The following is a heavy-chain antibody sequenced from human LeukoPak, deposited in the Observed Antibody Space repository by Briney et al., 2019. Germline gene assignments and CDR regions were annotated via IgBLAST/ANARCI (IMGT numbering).Heavy chain of an antibody. D-gene: IGHD3-10*02. V-gene: IGHV3-30*04. CDR2: ISYDGSNK. CDR3: AELGITMIGGV. Sequence: GGSLRLSCAASGFTFSSYIMDWVRQAPGKGLEWVAAISYDGSNKYYADFVKGRFTISRDNAKNSLYLQMNSLRAEDTAVYYCAELGITMIGGVWGKGTTVTISS. CDR1: GFTFSSYI. J-gene: IGHJ6*04.